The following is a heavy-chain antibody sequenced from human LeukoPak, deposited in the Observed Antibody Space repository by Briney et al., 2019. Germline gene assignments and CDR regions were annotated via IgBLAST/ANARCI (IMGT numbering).Heavy chain of an antibody. CDR1: GGSISSYY. V-gene: IGHV4-59*01. CDR3: ARRGYSYGYVDY. CDR2: IYYSGST. Sequence: SETLSLXCTVSGGSISSYYWSWIRLPPGKGLEWIGYIYYSGSTNYNPSLKSRVTISVDTSKNQFSLKLSSVTAADTAVYYCARRGYSYGYVDYWGQGTLVTVSS. D-gene: IGHD5-18*01. J-gene: IGHJ4*02.